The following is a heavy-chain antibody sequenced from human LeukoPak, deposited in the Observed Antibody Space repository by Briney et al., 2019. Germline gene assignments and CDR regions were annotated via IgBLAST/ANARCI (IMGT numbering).Heavy chain of an antibody. J-gene: IGHJ5*02. CDR3: AKATHNWNPFDP. CDR1: GFSFSVYW. D-gene: IGHD1-1*01. CDR2: ISGSGGTT. V-gene: IGHV3-23*01. Sequence: GGSLRLSCAASGFSFSVYWMHWVRQAPGKGLEWVSAISGSGGTTFYADSVKGRFTISRDNSKDTLYLQMNSLRAEDTAVYYCAKATHNWNPFDPWGQGTLVTVSS.